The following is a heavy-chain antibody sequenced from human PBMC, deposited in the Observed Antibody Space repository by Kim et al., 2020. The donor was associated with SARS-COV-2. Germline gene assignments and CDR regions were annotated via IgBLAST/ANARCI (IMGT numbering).Heavy chain of an antibody. Sequence: LRSRVTISIDRSKNQFSLNLSSVTAADTAVYYCARGGHCSGGSCLLDFDFWGQGTLVTVSS. CDR3: ARGGHCSGGSCLLDFDF. J-gene: IGHJ4*02. D-gene: IGHD2-15*01. V-gene: IGHV4-34*01.